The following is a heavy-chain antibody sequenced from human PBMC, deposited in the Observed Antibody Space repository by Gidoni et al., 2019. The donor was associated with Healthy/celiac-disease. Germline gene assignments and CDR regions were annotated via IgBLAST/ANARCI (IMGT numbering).Heavy chain of an antibody. J-gene: IGHJ4*02. CDR3: ARDGIQLREFDY. D-gene: IGHD5-18*01. V-gene: IGHV3-30*04. CDR1: GFTFSSYA. CDR2: ISYDGSNK. Sequence: QVQLVESGVGVVQPGRSLRLSCAASGFTFSSYAMHWVRQAPGKGLEWVAVISYDGSNKYYADSVKGRFTISRDNSKNTLYLQMNSLRAEDTAVYYCARDGIQLREFDYWGQGTLVTVSS.